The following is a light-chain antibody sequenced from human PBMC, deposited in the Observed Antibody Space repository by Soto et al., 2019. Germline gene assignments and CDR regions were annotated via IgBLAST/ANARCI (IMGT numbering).Light chain of an antibody. V-gene: IGKV3-15*01. J-gene: IGKJ5*01. CDR2: YAS. Sequence: EIMMTQSPGTLSVSPGERATLSCRASQSVSNNLAWYQQKPGQAPRLLIYYASTRATGIPVRFSGSGSGTEFTLTISSLQSEDFALYYCQQYNNWPPITFGQGTRLEIK. CDR3: QQYNNWPPIT. CDR1: QSVSNN.